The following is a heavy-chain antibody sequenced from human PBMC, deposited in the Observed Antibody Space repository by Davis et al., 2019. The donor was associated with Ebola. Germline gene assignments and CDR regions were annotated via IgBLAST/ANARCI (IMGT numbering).Heavy chain of an antibody. CDR1: GGSISSYY. CDR3: AKRFLEWLGIDY. CDR2: IYHSGST. Sequence: MPSETLSLTCTVSGGSISSYYLRWIRQPPGKGLEWIGDIYHSGSTYYNPSLKSRGTISVDRSKNQFSLKLSSVTAADTAVYYCAKRFLEWLGIDYWGQGTLVTVSS. J-gene: IGHJ4*02. D-gene: IGHD3-3*01. V-gene: IGHV4-59*12.